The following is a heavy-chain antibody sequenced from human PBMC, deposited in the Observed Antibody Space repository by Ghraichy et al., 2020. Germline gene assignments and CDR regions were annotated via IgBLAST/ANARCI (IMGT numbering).Heavy chain of an antibody. CDR3: ARDLGVLWVLERLSGMDV. CDR2: ISYSGTT. Sequence: SETLSLTCTVSGGSITNFYWSWVRQAPGKGLEWIGHISYSGTTDYNPSLKSRVSISVDTSKNQFSLKLTSVTAADTAVYYCARDLGVLWVLERLSGMDVWGPGTTVTVSS. V-gene: IGHV4-59*01. CDR1: GGSITNFY. D-gene: IGHD3-3*01. J-gene: IGHJ6*02.